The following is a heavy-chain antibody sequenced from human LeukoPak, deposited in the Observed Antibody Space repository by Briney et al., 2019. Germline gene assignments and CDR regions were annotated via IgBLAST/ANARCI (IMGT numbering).Heavy chain of an antibody. CDR1: GGSISGYY. D-gene: IGHD3-22*01. V-gene: IGHV4-59*08. J-gene: IGHJ4*02. CDR2: IYYSGST. Sequence: PSETLSLTCTVSGGSISGYYWSWIRQPPGKGLECIGYIYYSGSTNYNPSPKSRVTISVDTSRNQFSLKLTSVTAADTAVYYCAKVSDRDSSGYYWGFEYWGQGTLVTVSS. CDR3: AKVSDRDSSGYYWGFEY.